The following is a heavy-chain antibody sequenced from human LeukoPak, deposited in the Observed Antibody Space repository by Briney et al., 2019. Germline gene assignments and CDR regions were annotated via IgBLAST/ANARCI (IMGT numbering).Heavy chain of an antibody. CDR2: ISSSSSHT. D-gene: IGHD3-10*01. V-gene: IGHV3-11*05. J-gene: IGHJ5*02. CDR3: ARAHYFGSGSYANVRWFDP. Sequence: GGSLRLSCAASGFTFSDYYMSWIRQAPGKGLEWVSYISSSSSHTKYGDSVKGRFTISRDNAKKSLYLQMNSLRAEDTAVFYCARAHYFGSGSYANVRWFDPWGQGTLVTVSS. CDR1: GFTFSDYY.